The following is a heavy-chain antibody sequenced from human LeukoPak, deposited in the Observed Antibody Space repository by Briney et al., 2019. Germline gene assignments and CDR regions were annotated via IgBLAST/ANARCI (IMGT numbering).Heavy chain of an antibody. D-gene: IGHD3-22*01. V-gene: IGHV4-4*07. CDR3: ARVTGYMIEDYFDN. Sequence: PSETLSLTCTVSGGSISSYYWSWIRQPAGKGLEWIGRIYISGSTNYNPSLKSRVTMSVDTSKNQFSLKLRSVTAADTAVYYCARVTGYMIEDYFDNWGQGTLVTVSS. CDR1: GGSISSYY. CDR2: IYISGST. J-gene: IGHJ4*02.